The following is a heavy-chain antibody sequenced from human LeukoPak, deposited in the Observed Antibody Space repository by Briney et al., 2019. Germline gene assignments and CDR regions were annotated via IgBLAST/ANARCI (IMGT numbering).Heavy chain of an antibody. Sequence: PGGSLRLSCAATEFPFSSFAMSWVRQPPGKGLEWIGEINHSGSTNYNPSLKSRVTISVDTSKNQFSLKVSSVTAADTAVYCCARGRWSSRRLDYWGQGTLVTISS. CDR1: EFPFSSFA. CDR3: ARGRWSSRRLDY. D-gene: IGHD6-13*01. J-gene: IGHJ4*02. CDR2: INHSGST. V-gene: IGHV4-34*01.